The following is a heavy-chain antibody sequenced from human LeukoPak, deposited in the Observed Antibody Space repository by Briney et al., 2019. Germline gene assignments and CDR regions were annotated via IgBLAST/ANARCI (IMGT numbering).Heavy chain of an antibody. CDR3: ASGNNDWTL. J-gene: IGHJ4*02. CDR1: VFTFHNYC. D-gene: IGHD3-9*01. Sequence: GGSLRLSCVDSVFTFHNYCMSWVRQAPGKGLEWVANINQDGSVRYYVDSVKGRFTISRDNAKNSLYLQMNSLRVDDTAVYYCASGNNDWTLGGQGTLVTVSS. V-gene: IGHV3-7*03. CDR2: INQDGSVR.